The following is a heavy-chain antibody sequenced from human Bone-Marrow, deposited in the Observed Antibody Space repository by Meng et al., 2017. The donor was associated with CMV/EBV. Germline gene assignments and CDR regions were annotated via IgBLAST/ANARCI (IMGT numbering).Heavy chain of an antibody. CDR2: IYGGGNT. Sequence: ELQVVESGGALVQPGGALRLSCAGSGFTVSSNYMSWVRQAPGKGLEWVSVIYGGGNTYYTDSVKGRFTISRDNSKNTLYLQMNSLRAEDTAVYYCARDPGATVNWGQGTLVTVSS. J-gene: IGHJ4*02. CDR3: ARDPGATVN. D-gene: IGHD1-26*01. CDR1: GFTVSSNY. V-gene: IGHV3-66*01.